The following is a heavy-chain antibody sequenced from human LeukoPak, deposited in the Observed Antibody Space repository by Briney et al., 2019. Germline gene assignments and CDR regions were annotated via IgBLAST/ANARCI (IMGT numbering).Heavy chain of an antibody. CDR2: TTNKAHSYTT. V-gene: IGHV3-72*01. CDR3: ARAPSGLDY. D-gene: IGHD2-15*01. CDR1: GFTLSDHN. J-gene: IGHJ4*02. Sequence: PGGSLRLSCAVSGFTLSDHNMDWVRQAPGKGLEWVGRTTNKAHSYTTEYAASVKGRFTISRDDSQNSLYLQMNSLKTEDTAVYYCARAPSGLDYGGQGILVTVSS.